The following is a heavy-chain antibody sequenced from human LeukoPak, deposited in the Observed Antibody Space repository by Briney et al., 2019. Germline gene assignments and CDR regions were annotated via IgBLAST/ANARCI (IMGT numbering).Heavy chain of an antibody. Sequence: GGSLRLSCAASGFTFSSYSMNWVRQAPGKGLEWVSSISSSSSYIYYADSVKGRFTISRDNAKNSLYLQMNSLRAEDTAVYYCARALRDELRYFDWLLFNGMDVWGQGTTVTVSS. CDR3: ARALRDELRYFDWLLFNGMDV. D-gene: IGHD3-9*01. J-gene: IGHJ6*02. CDR2: ISSSSSYI. V-gene: IGHV3-21*01. CDR1: GFTFSSYS.